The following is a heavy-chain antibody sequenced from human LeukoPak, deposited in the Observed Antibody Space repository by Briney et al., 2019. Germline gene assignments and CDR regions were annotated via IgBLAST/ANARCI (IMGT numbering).Heavy chain of an antibody. CDR1: GGSISSYY. CDR2: ISDIGSI. J-gene: IGHJ6*02. CDR3: ARPLGQGNEYGMDV. D-gene: IGHD1-1*01. Sequence: TSETLSLTCTVSGGSISSYYWSWIRQPPGKGLEWIAYISDIGSINYNPSLKSRVTISLDTSKNQFSLKLTSVTAADTAVYYCARPLGQGNEYGMDVWGQGTTVTVSS. V-gene: IGHV4-59*12.